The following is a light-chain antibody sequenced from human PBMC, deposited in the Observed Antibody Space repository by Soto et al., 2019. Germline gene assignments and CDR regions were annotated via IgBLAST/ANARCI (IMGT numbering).Light chain of an antibody. CDR2: DAS. CDR1: QSISSH. Sequence: EIVLTQSPATLSLSPGERATLSCRASQSISSHLAWYQQKPGQAPRLLIYDASNRATGIPARFSGSGSGTDLTLTVSSLEPEDFADYYCQHRCNWPRTFGQGTKVEF. J-gene: IGKJ1*01. V-gene: IGKV3-11*01. CDR3: QHRCNWPRT.